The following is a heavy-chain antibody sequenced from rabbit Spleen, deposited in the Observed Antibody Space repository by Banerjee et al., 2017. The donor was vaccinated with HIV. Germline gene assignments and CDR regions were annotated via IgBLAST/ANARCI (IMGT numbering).Heavy chain of an antibody. Sequence: QEQLVESRGGLVQPGGSLTLSCKASGFDFNVYGLSWVRQAPGKGLDWIGYIDPIFGRTYYASWLNGRFPISSHNAQNTLSLQMNSLTAADTATYFCVRDLGYDDYSEKGCFNLWGQGTLVTVS. J-gene: IGHJ4*01. CDR1: GFDFNVYG. D-gene: IGHD2-1*01. CDR2: IDPIFGRT. CDR3: VRDLGYDDYSEKGCFNL. V-gene: IGHV1S47*01.